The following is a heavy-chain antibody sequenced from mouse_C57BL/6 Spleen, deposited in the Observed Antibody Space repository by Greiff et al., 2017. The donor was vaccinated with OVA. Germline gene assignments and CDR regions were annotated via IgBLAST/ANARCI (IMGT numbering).Heavy chain of an antibody. D-gene: IGHD3-2*02. Sequence: VQLQQPGAELVKPGASVKLSCKASGYTFTSYWMPWVKQRPGRGLVWIGRIDPNSGGTKYNEKFKSKATLTVDKPSSTANMQLSSLTSEDSAVYYCARDSSGYVVYFAYWGQGTALTVSA. CDR3: ARDSSGYVVYFAY. J-gene: IGHJ2*01. CDR1: GYTFTSYW. CDR2: IDPNSGGT. V-gene: IGHV1-72*01.